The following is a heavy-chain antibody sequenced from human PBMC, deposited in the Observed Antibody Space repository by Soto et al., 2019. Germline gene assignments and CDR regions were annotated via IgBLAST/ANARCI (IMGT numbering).Heavy chain of an antibody. Sequence: QVQLVESGGGVVQPGGSLRLSCTGSGFTFRNYGMHWVRQTPGKGLERVAVISFDGRNEYYADSVKGRFTISRDNSKNTLWLQMSSLRAEDTAVYYCAKDGAPPYCSGGNCHSTPGYWGPGTLVTVSS. J-gene: IGHJ4*02. D-gene: IGHD2-15*01. CDR1: GFTFRNYG. V-gene: IGHV3-30*18. CDR2: ISFDGRNE. CDR3: AKDGAPPYCSGGNCHSTPGY.